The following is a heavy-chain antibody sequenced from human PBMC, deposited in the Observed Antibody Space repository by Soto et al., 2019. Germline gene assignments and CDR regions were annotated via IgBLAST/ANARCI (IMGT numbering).Heavy chain of an antibody. CDR2: ISYDGSNK. Sequence: PGGSLRLSCAASGSTFSSYGMHWVRQAPGKGLEWVAVISYDGSNKYYADSVKGRFTISRDNSKNTLYLQMNSLRAEDTAVYYCAKSSYWNYFDYWGQGTLVTVSS. J-gene: IGHJ4*02. CDR3: AKSSYWNYFDY. CDR1: GSTFSSYG. V-gene: IGHV3-30*18. D-gene: IGHD1-1*01.